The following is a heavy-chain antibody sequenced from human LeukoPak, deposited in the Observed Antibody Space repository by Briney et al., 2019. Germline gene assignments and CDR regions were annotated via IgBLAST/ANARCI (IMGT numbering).Heavy chain of an antibody. CDR1: GFTLSSSW. CDR2: IKNDASIT. V-gene: IGHV3-74*01. J-gene: IGHJ2*01. CDR3: ARLQGSFWYFDL. Sequence: GGSLRLSCAASGFTLSSSWMHWVRQTPGKGLVWVSHIKNDASITNYADTVKGRFTISRDNAKNTLYLQMNSLRAEDTAVYYCARLQGSFWYFDLRGLGTLVTVSS. D-gene: IGHD4-11*01.